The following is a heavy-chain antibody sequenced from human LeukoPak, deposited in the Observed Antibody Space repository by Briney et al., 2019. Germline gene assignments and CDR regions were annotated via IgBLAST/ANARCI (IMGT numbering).Heavy chain of an antibody. Sequence: SETLSLTCTVSGGSISSNSYYWGWIRQPPGKGLEWIGSVHYSGSTYYNPSLKSRVTISVDTSKNQFSLKLTFVTAADTAVYYCARQAGISGIAAAAIMDVWGKGATVTVSS. J-gene: IGHJ6*04. D-gene: IGHD6-13*01. CDR3: ARQAGISGIAAAAIMDV. CDR2: VHYSGST. V-gene: IGHV4-39*01. CDR1: GGSISSNSYY.